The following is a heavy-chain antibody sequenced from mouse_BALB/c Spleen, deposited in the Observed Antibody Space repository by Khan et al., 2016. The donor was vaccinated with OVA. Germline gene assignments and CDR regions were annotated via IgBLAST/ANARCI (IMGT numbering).Heavy chain of an antibody. J-gene: IGHJ4*01. CDR3: TDGYYRDAMDY. D-gene: IGHD2-3*01. V-gene: IGHV1-37*01. CDR2: INPYNGDT. Sequence: VQLKQSGPDLVKPGASVKISCKASGYSFTGYFMSWVQQSHEKSLEWVGRINPYNGDTFYNQKFKGKATLTVDKSYSTPHLELLSLTSEDSAVYYCTDGYYRDAMDYWGQGTSVTVSS. CDR1: GYSFTGYF.